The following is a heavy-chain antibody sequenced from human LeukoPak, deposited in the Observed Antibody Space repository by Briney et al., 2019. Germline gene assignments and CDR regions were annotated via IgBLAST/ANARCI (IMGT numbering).Heavy chain of an antibody. CDR1: AFTFGSFG. D-gene: IGHD4-11*01. V-gene: IGHV3-23*01. Sequence: GGSLRLSCAASAFTFGSFGMSWVRQAPGKGLEWVSAISDTGGSTFYADSVKGRFTISRDNSKNTLYLQMNSLRAEDTAIYYCAKGRIQSYMAPEYWGREPWSPSP. CDR3: AKGRIQSYMAPEY. J-gene: IGHJ4*02. CDR2: ISDTGGST.